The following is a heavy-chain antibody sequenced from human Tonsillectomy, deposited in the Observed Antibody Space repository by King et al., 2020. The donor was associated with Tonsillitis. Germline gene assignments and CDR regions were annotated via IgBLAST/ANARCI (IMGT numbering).Heavy chain of an antibody. V-gene: IGHV3-30*01. Sequence: VQLVESGGSVVQPGTSLKLSCAASGFTFNNYALFWVRQAPGQGLEWVASISFDGGKNDYADSVKGRFTVSRDNSKNTLFLQMNSLRLEDTAVYFCARGDRTATHFDYRGRGILVTVSS. CDR2: ISFDGGKN. D-gene: IGHD5-18*01. CDR3: ARGDRTATHFDY. CDR1: GFTFNNYA. J-gene: IGHJ4*02.